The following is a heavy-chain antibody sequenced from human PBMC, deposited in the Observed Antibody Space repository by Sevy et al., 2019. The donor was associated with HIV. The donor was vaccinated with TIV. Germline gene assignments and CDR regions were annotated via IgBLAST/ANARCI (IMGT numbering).Heavy chain of an antibody. V-gene: IGHV1-2*02. CDR2: INSDGGVT. J-gene: IGHJ6*02. D-gene: IGHD4-4*01. CDR3: ARLTTQPTSDLYGMDV. Sequence: ASVKVSCKASGYIFTDYYIHWVRQAPGQGLEWMAWINSDGGVTNYALRFQGEVTVTRDTSLSTAYLELSRLKSNDTALYYCARLTTQPTSDLYGMDVWGQGTRVTVSS. CDR1: GYIFTDYY.